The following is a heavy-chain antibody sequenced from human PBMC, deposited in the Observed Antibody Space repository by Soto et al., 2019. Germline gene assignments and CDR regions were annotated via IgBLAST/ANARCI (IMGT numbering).Heavy chain of an antibody. D-gene: IGHD4-17*01. J-gene: IGHJ5*02. CDR1: GGSISSGGYY. V-gene: IGHV4-31*03. CDR2: IYYSGST. Sequence: QVQLQESGPGLVKPSQTLSITCTVSGGSISSGGYYWSWIRPQPGKGLEWIGYIYYSGSTYYNPSLKSRVTILVDTSKNQFSLKLSSVTAADTAVYYCARGRDDYGDYDLWFDPWGQGTLVTVSS. CDR3: ARGRDDYGDYDLWFDP.